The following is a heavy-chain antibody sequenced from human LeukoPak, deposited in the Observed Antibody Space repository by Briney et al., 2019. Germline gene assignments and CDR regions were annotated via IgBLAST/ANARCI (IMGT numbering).Heavy chain of an antibody. D-gene: IGHD3-10*01. V-gene: IGHV3-23*01. J-gene: IGHJ5*02. Sequence: GGSLRLSCAASGFTFSTYGMHWVRQAPGKGPEWVSSISGSGGNTYYADSVKGRFTISRDYSKNTLYLQMNSLRTEETAVYYCAKGPAMVRGTFDPWGQGTLVTVSS. CDR2: ISGSGGNT. CDR3: AKGPAMVRGTFDP. CDR1: GFTFSTYG.